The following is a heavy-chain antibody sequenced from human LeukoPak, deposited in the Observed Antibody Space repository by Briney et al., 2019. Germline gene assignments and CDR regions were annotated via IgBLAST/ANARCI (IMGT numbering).Heavy chain of an antibody. Sequence: PSETLSLTCTVSGGSISSYYWSWIRQPPGKGLEWIGYIYYSGNTNYNPSLKSRVTISVDTSTNQFSLKLNSVTAADTAVYHCARTLSVCSGGSCSVWFDPWGQGTLVTASS. V-gene: IGHV4-59*01. CDR3: ARTLSVCSGGSCSVWFDP. CDR1: GGSISSYY. D-gene: IGHD2-15*01. CDR2: IYYSGNT. J-gene: IGHJ5*02.